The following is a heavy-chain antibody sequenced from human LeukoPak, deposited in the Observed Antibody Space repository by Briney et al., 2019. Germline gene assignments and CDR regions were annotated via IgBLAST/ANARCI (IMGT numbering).Heavy chain of an antibody. D-gene: IGHD3-22*01. V-gene: IGHV4-59*01. Sequence: SETLSLTCTVSGGSISSYYWSWIRQPPGKGLEWIGYIYYSGSTNYNPSLKSRVTISVDTSKNQFSLKLSSVTAADTAVYYCARAQYYYDSSGSPTIDYWGQGTLVTVPS. J-gene: IGHJ4*02. CDR1: GGSISSYY. CDR2: IYYSGST. CDR3: ARAQYYYDSSGSPTIDY.